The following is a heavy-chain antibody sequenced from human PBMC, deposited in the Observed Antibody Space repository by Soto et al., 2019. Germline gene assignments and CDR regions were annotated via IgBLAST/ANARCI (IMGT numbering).Heavy chain of an antibody. V-gene: IGHV3-15*07. Sequence: GSLRLSCAASGFTFSNAWMNWVRQAPGKGLEWVGRIKSKTDGGTTDYAAPVKGRFTISRDDSKNTLYLQMNSLKTEDTAVYYCTTAPKRVVVPAAIKFDYWGQGTLVTVSS. CDR2: IKSKTDGGTT. CDR3: TTAPKRVVVPAAIKFDY. CDR1: GFTFSNAW. J-gene: IGHJ4*02. D-gene: IGHD2-2*01.